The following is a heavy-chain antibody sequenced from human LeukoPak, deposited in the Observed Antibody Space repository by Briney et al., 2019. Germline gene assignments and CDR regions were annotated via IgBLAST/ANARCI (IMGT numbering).Heavy chain of an antibody. CDR2: ISDDSKYI. CDR3: AKDFFDSPAAEFDP. CDR1: GFTFSSYS. J-gene: IGHJ5*02. V-gene: IGHV3-21*01. D-gene: IGHD6-13*01. Sequence: GSLRLSCAASGFTFSSYSMNWVRQAPGKGLEWVSSISDDSKYIYYADSVKGRFTISRDNSKNTLYLQMNSLRAEDTAVYYCAKDFFDSPAAEFDPWGQGTLVTVSS.